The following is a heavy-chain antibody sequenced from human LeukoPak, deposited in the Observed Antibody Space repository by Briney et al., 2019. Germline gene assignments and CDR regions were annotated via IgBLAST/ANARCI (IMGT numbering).Heavy chain of an antibody. Sequence: GGSLRLSCAASGFTFNFSGMYWVRQAPGKGLEWVAFISDDGSRKYYADSVKGRFTISRDNSKNTLFLQMNSLRTGDTAVYYCAKDRSTTWSFDYWGQGTLVTVSS. CDR2: ISDDGSRK. CDR1: GFTFNFSG. J-gene: IGHJ4*02. CDR3: AKDRSTTWSFDY. D-gene: IGHD6-13*01. V-gene: IGHV3-30*18.